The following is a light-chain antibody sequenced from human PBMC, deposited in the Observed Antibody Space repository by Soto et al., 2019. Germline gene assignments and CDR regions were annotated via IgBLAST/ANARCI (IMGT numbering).Light chain of an antibody. CDR3: CSYADINTFGV. CDR1: SSDVGGYNY. Sequence: QSVLTQPRSVSGSPGQSVTISCSGTSSDVGGYNYVSWYQQHPGKAPKLMIYDVNKRPSGVPDRFSGSKSGNTASLTISGLQAEDEADYYCCSYADINTFGVFGGGTKLTVL. V-gene: IGLV2-11*01. CDR2: DVN. J-gene: IGLJ3*02.